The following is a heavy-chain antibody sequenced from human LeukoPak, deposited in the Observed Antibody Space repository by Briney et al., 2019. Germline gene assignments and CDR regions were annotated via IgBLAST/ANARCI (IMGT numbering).Heavy chain of an antibody. Sequence: PGGSLRLSCAASGFTFSSYSMNWVRQAPGKGLEWVSYISTSSSSIHYADSVKGRFTISRDNAKNSLYLQMNSLRADDTAVYFCTRGTPPDYWGQGALVTVSS. J-gene: IGHJ4*02. D-gene: IGHD3-10*01. CDR2: ISTSSSSI. CDR1: GFTFSSYS. V-gene: IGHV3-48*04. CDR3: TRGTPPDY.